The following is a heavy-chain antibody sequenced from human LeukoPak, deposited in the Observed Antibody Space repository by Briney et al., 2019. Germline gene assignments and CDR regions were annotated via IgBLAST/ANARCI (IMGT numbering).Heavy chain of an antibody. CDR1: GYTFTSYG. CDR2: ISAYNGNT. Sequence: ASVKVSCKASGYTFTSYGISGVRQAPGQGLEWMGWISAYNGNTNYAQKFQGRVTMTRDTSISTAYMELSRLRSDDTAVYYCARAPYYYDSSGYYVPDAFDIWGQGTMVTVSS. CDR3: ARAPYYYDSSGYYVPDAFDI. D-gene: IGHD3-22*01. J-gene: IGHJ3*02. V-gene: IGHV1-18*01.